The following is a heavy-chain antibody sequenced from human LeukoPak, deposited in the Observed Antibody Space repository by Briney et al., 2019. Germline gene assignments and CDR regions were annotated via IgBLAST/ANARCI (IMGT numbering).Heavy chain of an antibody. CDR2: IRSNADDGTT. V-gene: IGHV3-49*04. D-gene: IGHD6-13*01. CDR3: TREGFYSSSWN. J-gene: IGHJ4*02. Sequence: GRSLRLSCTASGFTFGDYAMNWVRQAPGKGLEWVGFIRSNADDGTTEYAASVKGRFTISRDDSKSIAYLQMNSLRTDDTAVYYCTREGFYSSSWNWGQGTLVTVSS. CDR1: GFTFGDYA.